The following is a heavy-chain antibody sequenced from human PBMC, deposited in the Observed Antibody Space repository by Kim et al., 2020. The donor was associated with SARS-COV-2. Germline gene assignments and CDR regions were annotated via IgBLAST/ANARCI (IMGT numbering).Heavy chain of an antibody. CDR2: ISGSGGST. CDR1: GFTFSSYA. D-gene: IGHD2-15*01. V-gene: IGHV3-23*01. CDR3: AKGERYCSGGSCYSSGDAFDI. J-gene: IGHJ3*02. Sequence: GGSLRLSCAASGFTFSSYAMSWVRQAPGKGLEWVSAISGSGGSTYYADSVKGRFTISRDNSKNTLYLQMNSLRAEDTAVYYCAKGERYCSGGSCYSSGDAFDIWGQGTMVTVSS.